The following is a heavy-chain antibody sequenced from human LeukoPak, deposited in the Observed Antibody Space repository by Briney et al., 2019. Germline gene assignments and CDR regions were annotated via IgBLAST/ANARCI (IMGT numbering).Heavy chain of an antibody. J-gene: IGHJ6*03. Sequence: PGGSLRLSCAASGFTFSSYGMHWVRQAPGKGLEWVAVIWYDGSNKYYADSVKGRFTISRDNSRNTLYLQMNSLSGDDAAVYSCARGGIPTGPYYYFYYMDVWGKGTAVTVSS. CDR2: IWYDGSNK. V-gene: IGHV3-33*01. CDR1: GFTFSSYG. D-gene: IGHD3-10*01. CDR3: ARGGIPTGPYYYFYYMDV.